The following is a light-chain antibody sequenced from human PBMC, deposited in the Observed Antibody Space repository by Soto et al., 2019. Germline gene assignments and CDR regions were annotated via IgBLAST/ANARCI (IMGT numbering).Light chain of an antibody. CDR2: SNN. J-gene: IGLJ2*01. CDR3: AAWDDSLDVV. V-gene: IGLV1-44*01. CDR1: SSNIGSTT. Sequence: QSVLTQPPSASGTPGQRVTISCSGSSSNIGSTTVNWYQQLPGTAPNLLIYSNNQQPSAVPVRVSGSNSGTSASLAVSGLEYEDEYDYYCAAWDDSLDVVFGGGTKVTVL.